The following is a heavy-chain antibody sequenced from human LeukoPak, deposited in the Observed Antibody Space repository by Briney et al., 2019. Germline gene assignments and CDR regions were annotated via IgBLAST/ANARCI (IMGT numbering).Heavy chain of an antibody. D-gene: IGHD1-1*01. CDR2: IYYSGST. CDR1: GGSISSSSYY. Sequence: SETLSLTCTVSGGSISSSSYYWGWIRQPPGKGLEWIGYIYYSGSTNYNPSLKSRVTISVDTSKNQFSLKLSSVTAADTAVYYCARGSWNDAGDYWGQGTLVTVSS. V-gene: IGHV4-61*05. CDR3: ARGSWNDAGDY. J-gene: IGHJ4*02.